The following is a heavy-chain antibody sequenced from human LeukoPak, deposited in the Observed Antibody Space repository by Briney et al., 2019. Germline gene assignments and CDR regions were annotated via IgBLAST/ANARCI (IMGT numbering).Heavy chain of an antibody. Sequence: GGSLRLSCTASGFTFSSYWMHWVRQAPGKGLMWVSRIHGDGSSTSTSYADSVKGRFTISKDNAKNTVYLQMNNLRAEDTAVYYCVSFYETYWGRGTLVTVSS. D-gene: IGHD2-2*01. CDR2: IHGDGSSTST. CDR1: GFTFSSYW. V-gene: IGHV3-74*01. J-gene: IGHJ4*02. CDR3: VSFYETY.